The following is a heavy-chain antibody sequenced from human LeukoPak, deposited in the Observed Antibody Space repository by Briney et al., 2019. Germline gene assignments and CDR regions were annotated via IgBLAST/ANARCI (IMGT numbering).Heavy chain of an antibody. D-gene: IGHD3-10*01. J-gene: IGHJ4*02. CDR2: INHSGST. Sequence: SETLSLTCAVYGGSFSGYYWSWIRQPPGKGLEWIGEINHSGSTNYNPSLKSRVTISVDTSKNQFSLKMSSVTAADTAVYYYARHWPTIRGVDYWGQGTLVTVSS. V-gene: IGHV4-34*01. CDR1: GGSFSGYY. CDR3: ARHWPTIRGVDY.